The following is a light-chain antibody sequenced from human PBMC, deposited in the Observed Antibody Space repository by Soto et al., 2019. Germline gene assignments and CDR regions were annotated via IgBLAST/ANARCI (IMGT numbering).Light chain of an antibody. CDR3: VSYATSTTLYV. J-gene: IGLJ1*01. CDR1: SSDVGSFNY. CDR2: EVT. Sequence: QSVLTQPASVSGSPGQSITISCTATSSDVGSFNYVSWYQHHPGKAPKLMIYEVTSRPSGVSNRFSGSKFGNTASLTISGLQAEDEADYYCVSYATSTTLYVFGSGTKSPS. V-gene: IGLV2-14*01.